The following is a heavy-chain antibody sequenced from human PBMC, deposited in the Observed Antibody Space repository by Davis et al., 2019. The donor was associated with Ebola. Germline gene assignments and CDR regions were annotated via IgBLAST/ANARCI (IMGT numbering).Heavy chain of an antibody. V-gene: IGHV4-59*12. CDR2: LYHGGGT. J-gene: IGHJ6*04. D-gene: IGHD4-23*01. CDR3: AREHDYGGRNYGMDV. Sequence: MPSETLSLTCTVSGGHISGYYWSWIRQPPGKGLEWIGNLYHGGGTNYSPSLKSRLTISVDTSKNQFSLELSSVTAADSAVYYCAREHDYGGRNYGMDVWGKGTTVTVSS. CDR1: GGHISGYY.